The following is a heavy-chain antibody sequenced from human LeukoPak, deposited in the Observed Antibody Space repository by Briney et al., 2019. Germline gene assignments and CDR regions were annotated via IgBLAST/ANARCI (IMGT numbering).Heavy chain of an antibody. CDR1: GFSLSGYW. V-gene: IGHV3-74*01. D-gene: IGHD1-26*01. Sequence: PGGSLRLSCAASGFSLSGYWMHWVRQIPGKGLVWVSHINSDGSITNYADSVKGRFTISRDNAKNTLYLQMNSLRAEDTSVYYCAREVGAIDFWVQGTLVTVSS. CDR2: INSDGSIT. CDR3: AREVGAIDF. J-gene: IGHJ4*02.